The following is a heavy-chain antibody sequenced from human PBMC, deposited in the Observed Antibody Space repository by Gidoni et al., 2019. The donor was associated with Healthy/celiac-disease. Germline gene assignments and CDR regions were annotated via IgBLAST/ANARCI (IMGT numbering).Heavy chain of an antibody. D-gene: IGHD2-15*01. J-gene: IGHJ4*02. CDR3: AREKWSYYFDY. CDR1: GFPFSSYG. Sequence: QVQLVDSGAGVVQPGGSLRLSCPASGFPFSSYGMNWVGQAPGKGLEWVAVIWYDGSNKYYADSVKGRFTISRDKSKNTMYLQMNSLRAEDTAVYYCAREKWSYYFDYWGQGTLVTVSS. CDR2: IWYDGSNK. V-gene: IGHV3-33*01.